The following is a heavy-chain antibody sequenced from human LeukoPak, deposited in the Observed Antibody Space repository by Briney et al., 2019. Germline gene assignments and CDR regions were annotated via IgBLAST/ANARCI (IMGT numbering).Heavy chain of an antibody. V-gene: IGHV4-59*01. Sequence: SETLSLTCTVSGGSISSYYWSWIRQPPGKGLEWIGYIYYSGSTNYNPSLKSRVTISVDTSKNQFSLKLCSVTAADTAVYYCAREGRDGYNSYYFDYWGQGTLVTVSS. CDR3: AREGRDGYNSYYFDY. J-gene: IGHJ4*02. CDR1: GGSISSYY. D-gene: IGHD5-24*01. CDR2: IYYSGST.